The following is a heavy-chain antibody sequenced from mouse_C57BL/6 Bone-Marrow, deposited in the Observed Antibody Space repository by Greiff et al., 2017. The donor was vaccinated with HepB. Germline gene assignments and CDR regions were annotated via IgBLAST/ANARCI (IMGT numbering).Heavy chain of an antibody. CDR3: ARDDLSMDY. CDR2: ISDGGSYT. D-gene: IGHD2-4*01. CDR1: GFTFSSYA. J-gene: IGHJ4*01. V-gene: IGHV5-4*01. Sequence: EVKLVESGGGLVKPGGSLKLSCAASGFTFSSYAMSWVRQTPEKRLEWVATISDGGSYTYYPDNVKGRFTISRDNAKNNLYLQMSHLKSEDTAMYYCARDDLSMDYWGQGTSVTVSS.